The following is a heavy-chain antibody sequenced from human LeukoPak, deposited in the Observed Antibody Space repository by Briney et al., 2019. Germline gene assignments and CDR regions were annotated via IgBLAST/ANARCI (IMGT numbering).Heavy chain of an antibody. J-gene: IGHJ4*02. V-gene: IGHV1-8*01. CDR1: GYTFNNFD. D-gene: IGHD3-10*01. Sequence: ASVKVSCKPPGYTFNNFDINWVRQATGQGLECLGWLNPDSGRAGYAPKFQGRVTMTRSTSTGTFYMELSSLRSEDTAVYYCARTMVRGVPGFDYWGQGTLVTVSS. CDR3: ARTMVRGVPGFDY. CDR2: LNPDSGRA.